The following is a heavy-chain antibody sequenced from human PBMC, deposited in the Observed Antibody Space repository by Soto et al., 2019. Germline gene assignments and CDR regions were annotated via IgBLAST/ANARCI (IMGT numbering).Heavy chain of an antibody. D-gene: IGHD6-6*01. CDR1: GYSFTSYW. CDR2: IDPSDSYT. V-gene: IGHV5-10-1*01. CDR3: ARRVYSSSLFVRDG. J-gene: IGHJ6*02. Sequence: GXSLKISCKGSGYSFTSYWISWVRQMPGKGLEWMGRIDPSDSYTNYSPSFQGHVTISADKSISTAYLQWSSLKASDTAMYYCARRVYSSSLFVRDGWGQGTTVNVAS.